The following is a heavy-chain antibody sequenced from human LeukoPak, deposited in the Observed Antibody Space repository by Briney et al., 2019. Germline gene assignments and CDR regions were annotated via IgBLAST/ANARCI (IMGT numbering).Heavy chain of an antibody. CDR1: GYTFTSYG. Sequence: GASVKVSCKASGYTFTSYGISWVRQAPGQGLEWMGGIIPIFGTANYAQKFQGRVTITADESTSTAYMELSSLRSEDTAVYYCASGSGSYYPMDYWGQGTLVTVSS. CDR3: ASGSGSYYPMDY. D-gene: IGHD1-26*01. V-gene: IGHV1-69*13. CDR2: IIPIFGTA. J-gene: IGHJ4*02.